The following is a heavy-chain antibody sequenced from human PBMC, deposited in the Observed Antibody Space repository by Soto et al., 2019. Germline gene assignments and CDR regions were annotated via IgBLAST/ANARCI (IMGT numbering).Heavy chain of an antibody. CDR3: AKDGGYEILNGYQN. D-gene: IGHD3-9*01. CDR1: GFTFSSYA. V-gene: IGHV3-23*01. CDR2: ISGSGGST. Sequence: EVQLLESGGGLVQPGGSLRLSCAASGFTFSSYAMSWVRQAPGKGLEWVSAISGSGGSTYYADSVKSRFTISRDNSKNTLYLPMNSLRAEDTAVYYCAKDGGYEILNGYQNWGQVTLVTVSS. J-gene: IGHJ4*02.